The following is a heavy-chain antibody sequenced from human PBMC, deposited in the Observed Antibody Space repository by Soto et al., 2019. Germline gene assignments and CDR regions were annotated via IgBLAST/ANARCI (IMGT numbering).Heavy chain of an antibody. CDR3: ARTQITIFWVGPFDP. CDR2: ISTYNGNT. CDR1: GYTFTSYG. J-gene: IGHJ5*02. V-gene: IGHV1-18*01. D-gene: IGHD3-9*01. Sequence: ASVKVSCKASGYTFTSYGISWVRQAPGQGLEWMGWISTYNGNTNYAQKLQGRVTMTTDTSTSTAYMELRSLRSDDTAVYYCARTQITIFWVGPFDPWGQGTLVTVSS.